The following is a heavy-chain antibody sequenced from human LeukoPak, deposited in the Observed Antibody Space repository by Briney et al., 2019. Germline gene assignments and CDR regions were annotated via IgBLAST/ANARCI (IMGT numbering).Heavy chain of an antibody. CDR1: EGTFNSYG. V-gene: IGHV1-69*05. CDR2: IISILDSA. CDR3: ARAFGYGDSYYFDY. J-gene: IGHJ4*02. D-gene: IGHD4-17*01. Sequence: GTSLKVSCKASEGTFNSYGISCARQNSGQGLELMGRIISILDSANYAQKFQGRVTITTDESTSTAYMELSSLRSEDTAVYYCARAFGYGDSYYFDYWGQGTLVTVSS.